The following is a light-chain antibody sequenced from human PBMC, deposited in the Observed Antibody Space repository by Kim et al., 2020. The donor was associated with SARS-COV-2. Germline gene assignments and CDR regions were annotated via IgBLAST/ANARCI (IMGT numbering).Light chain of an antibody. V-gene: IGKV3-15*01. Sequence: CVCPGERATLSCRASRSVSSNLAWYQQKPGQAPRLLIYGASTRATGIPARFSGSGSGTEFTLTISSLQSEDFAVYYCQQYNNWPYTFGQGTKLEI. CDR3: QQYNNWPYT. CDR1: RSVSSN. CDR2: GAS. J-gene: IGKJ2*01.